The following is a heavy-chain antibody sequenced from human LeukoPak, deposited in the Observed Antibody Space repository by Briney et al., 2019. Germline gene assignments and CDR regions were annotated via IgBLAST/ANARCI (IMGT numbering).Heavy chain of an antibody. V-gene: IGHV4-61*02. CDR2: IYTSGST. CDR1: GGSISSGSYY. CDR3: ASGLRYFDLYY. D-gene: IGHD3-9*01. J-gene: IGHJ4*02. Sequence: SETLSLTCTVSGGSISSGSYYWRWIRQPAGKGLEWIGRIYTSGSTNYNPSLKSRVTISVDTSKNQFSLKLSSVTAADTAVYYCASGLRYFDLYYWGQETLVTVSS.